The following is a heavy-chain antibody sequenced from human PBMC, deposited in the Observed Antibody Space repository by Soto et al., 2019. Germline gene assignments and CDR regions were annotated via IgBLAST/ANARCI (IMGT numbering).Heavy chain of an antibody. Sequence: HPGGSLRLSCAASGFTFSSYAMSWVHQAPGKGLEWVSTISDSRGTTYYADSVKGRFTISRDNSKSVVYLQMNSLRAEDTAVYYCAKDLRYRPLDNWGQGTLVTVSS. CDR3: AKDLRYRPLDN. D-gene: IGHD3-9*01. J-gene: IGHJ4*02. V-gene: IGHV3-23*01. CDR1: GFTFSSYA. CDR2: ISDSRGTT.